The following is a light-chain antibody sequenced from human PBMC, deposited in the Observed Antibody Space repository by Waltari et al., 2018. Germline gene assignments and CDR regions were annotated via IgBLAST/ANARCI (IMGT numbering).Light chain of an antibody. CDR2: YDS. Sequence: SYVLTQPPSVSVALGKTATIPCGANNIGSKSVHWYQHKPGQAPVLVIFYDSDRPSGIPERFSGSNSGNTATLTITRVEAGDEADYYCRVWDGRSGHPVVFGTGTKVTVL. CDR3: RVWDGRSGHPVV. J-gene: IGLJ1*01. V-gene: IGLV3-21*04. CDR1: NIGSKS.